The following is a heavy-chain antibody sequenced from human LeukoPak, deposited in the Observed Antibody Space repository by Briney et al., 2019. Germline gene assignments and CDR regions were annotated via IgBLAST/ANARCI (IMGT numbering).Heavy chain of an antibody. D-gene: IGHD3-22*01. J-gene: IGHJ4*02. CDR3: ARQSSSYPIDY. Sequence: GESLKISCKGSGYSFTSYWIGWVRQMPGKGLEWMGIIHPGDSDTRYSPSFQGQVTISADKSISTAYLQWSGLKASDTAIYYCARQSSSYPIDYWGQGTLVTVSS. CDR1: GYSFTSYW. V-gene: IGHV5-51*01. CDR2: IHPGDSDT.